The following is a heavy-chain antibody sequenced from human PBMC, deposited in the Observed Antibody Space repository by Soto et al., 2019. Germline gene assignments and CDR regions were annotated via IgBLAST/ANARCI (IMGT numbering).Heavy chain of an antibody. J-gene: IGHJ4*02. CDR1: EFTFSTYP. CDR2: ISHDEGNK. V-gene: IGHV3-30-3*01. CDR3: ARGASDFWGGYPEIHFFDS. D-gene: IGHD3-3*01. Sequence: GSLRLSCAASEFTFSTYPMHWVRQAPGKGLEWVAVISHDEGNKYYGDSMKGRFTISRDNSKNTLYLQMNSLRGDDTAVYYCARGASDFWGGYPEIHFFDSWGQGTLVTVSS.